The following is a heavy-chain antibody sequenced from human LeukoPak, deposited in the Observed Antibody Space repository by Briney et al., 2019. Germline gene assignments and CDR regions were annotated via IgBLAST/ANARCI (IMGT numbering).Heavy chain of an antibody. CDR2: INGDGSST. CDR1: GFTFSSYW. CDR3: SGAYYHPTGD. D-gene: IGHD1-26*01. V-gene: IGHV3-74*01. J-gene: IGHJ4*02. Sequence: GGSLRLSCAASGFTFSSYWMSWVRQAPGKGLVWVSRINGDGSSTSYADSVKGRFTVSRDNAKNTLYLQMNSLRAEDTAVYYCSGAYYHPTGDWGQGTLVTVSS.